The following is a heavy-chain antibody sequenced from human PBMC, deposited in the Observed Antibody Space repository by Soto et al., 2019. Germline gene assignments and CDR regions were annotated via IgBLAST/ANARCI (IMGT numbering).Heavy chain of an antibody. CDR2: IKQDGSEK. CDR1: GFTFSSHW. CDR3: AREAPDDYDRDY. V-gene: IGHV3-7*01. D-gene: IGHD3-22*01. J-gene: IGHJ4*02. Sequence: EVQLVESGGGLVQPGGSLRLSCAASGFTFSSHWMSWVRQAPGKGLEWVANIKQDGSEKYYVDSVKGRFTISRDNAKNSLYLQMNSLRAEDTAVYYCAREAPDDYDRDYWGQGTLVTVSS.